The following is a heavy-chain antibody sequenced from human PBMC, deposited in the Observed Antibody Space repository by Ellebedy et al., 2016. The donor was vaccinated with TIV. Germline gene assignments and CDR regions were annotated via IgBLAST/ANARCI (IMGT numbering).Heavy chain of an antibody. CDR3: ARDMGWGNERINDAFDI. Sequence: GGSLRLSCAVSGFTVSSKYMSWVRHAPGKGLEWVSVTYSDGRTYYGDSVKGRFIISRDNSKNTLYLQMTSLRVDDTAVYYCARDMGWGNERINDAFDIWGQGTTVTVSS. CDR2: TYSDGRT. CDR1: GFTVSSKY. D-gene: IGHD7-27*01. V-gene: IGHV3-53*01. J-gene: IGHJ3*02.